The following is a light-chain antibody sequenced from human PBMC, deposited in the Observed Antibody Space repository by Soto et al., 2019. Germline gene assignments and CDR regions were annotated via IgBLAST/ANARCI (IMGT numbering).Light chain of an antibody. Sequence: EFVLTQSPGTLSLSPGERATLSCRASQSLTNSFIAWHQQRPGQAPRLLIYDTSSRASGIPDRFSGSGSGTDFTLTISRLETEDFAVFYCQQYGTSEIIFGQGTRLEIK. V-gene: IGKV3-20*01. CDR3: QQYGTSEII. CDR1: QSLTNSF. CDR2: DTS. J-gene: IGKJ5*01.